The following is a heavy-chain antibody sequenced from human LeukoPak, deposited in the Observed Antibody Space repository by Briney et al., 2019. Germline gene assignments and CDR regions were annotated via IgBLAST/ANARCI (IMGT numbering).Heavy chain of an antibody. CDR2: IWYDGSNK. J-gene: IGHJ6*03. CDR1: GITFSSYG. Sequence: PGRSLRLSCAASGITFSSYGMHWVRQAPGKGLEWVAVIWYDGSNKYYADSVKGRFTISRDNSKNTLYLQMNSLRAEDTAVYYCAKEGRMIVVRSYYYMDVWGKGTTVTVSS. V-gene: IGHV3-33*06. D-gene: IGHD3-22*01. CDR3: AKEGRMIVVRSYYYMDV.